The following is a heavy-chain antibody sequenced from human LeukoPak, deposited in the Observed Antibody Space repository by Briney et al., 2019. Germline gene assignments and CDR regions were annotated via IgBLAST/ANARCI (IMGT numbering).Heavy chain of an antibody. J-gene: IGHJ6*02. D-gene: IGHD3-22*01. CDR2: INHSGST. Sequence: SETLSLTCAVYGGSFSVYYWSWIRQPPGKGLEWIGEINHSGSTNYNPSLKSRVTISVDTSKNQFSLKLSSVTAADTAVYYCARGSGDSSGYYLYYYYGMDVWGQGTTVTVSS. CDR3: ARGSGDSSGYYLYYYYGMDV. CDR1: GGSFSVYY. V-gene: IGHV4-34*01.